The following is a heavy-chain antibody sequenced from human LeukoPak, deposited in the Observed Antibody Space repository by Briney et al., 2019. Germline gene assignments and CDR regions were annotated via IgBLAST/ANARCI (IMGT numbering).Heavy chain of an antibody. J-gene: IGHJ4*02. CDR2: ISYDGSNK. CDR3: ARMRDGYNKVPDY. CDR1: GFTFSSYA. V-gene: IGHV3-30*14. Sequence: PGGSLRLSCAASGFTFSSYAMHWVRQAPGKGLEWVAVISYDGSNKYYADSVKGRFTISRDNSKNTLYLQMNSLRAEDTAVYYCARMRDGYNKVPDYWGQGTLVTVSS. D-gene: IGHD5-24*01.